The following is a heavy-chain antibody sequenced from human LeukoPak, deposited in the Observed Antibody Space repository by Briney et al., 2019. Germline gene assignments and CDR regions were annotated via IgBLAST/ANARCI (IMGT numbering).Heavy chain of an antibody. CDR3: ARRDSSGYYYTGDAFDI. CDR2: IYYSGST. CDR1: GGSISSGDYY. J-gene: IGHJ3*02. V-gene: IGHV4-30-4*01. Sequence: SETLSLTCTVSGGSISSGDYYWSWIRQPPGKGLEWIGYIYYSGSTYYNPSLKSRVTISVDKSKNQFSLKLSSVTAADTAVYYCARRDSSGYYYTGDAFDIWGQGTMVTVSS. D-gene: IGHD3-22*01.